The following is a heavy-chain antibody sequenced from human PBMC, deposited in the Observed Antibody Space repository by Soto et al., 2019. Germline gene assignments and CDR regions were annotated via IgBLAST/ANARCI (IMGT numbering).Heavy chain of an antibody. CDR1: GGTFSSYA. Sequence: GASVKVSCKASGGTFSSYAISWVRQAPGQGLEWMGGIIPIFGTANYAQKFQGRVTITADESTSTAYMELSSLRSEDTAVYYCARYADLHYRRGYFEYWGQGTLVTVSS. D-gene: IGHD3-10*01. CDR2: IIPIFGTA. J-gene: IGHJ4*02. CDR3: ARYADLHYRRGYFEY. V-gene: IGHV1-69*13.